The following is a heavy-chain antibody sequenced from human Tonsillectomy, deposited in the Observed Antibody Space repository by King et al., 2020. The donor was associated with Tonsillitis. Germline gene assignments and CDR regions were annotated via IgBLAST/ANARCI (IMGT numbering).Heavy chain of an antibody. D-gene: IGHD3-3*01. CDR1: GFTFSSYG. Sequence: QVQLVESGGGVVQPGRSLRLSCAASGFTFSSYGMHWVRQAPGKGLEWVAVISYDGSNKYYADSVKGRFTISRDNSKNTLYLQMNSLRAEDTAVYYCAIDVEAFDIWGQGTMVTVSS. CDR3: AIDVEAFDI. J-gene: IGHJ3*02. V-gene: IGHV3-33*05. CDR2: ISYDGSNK.